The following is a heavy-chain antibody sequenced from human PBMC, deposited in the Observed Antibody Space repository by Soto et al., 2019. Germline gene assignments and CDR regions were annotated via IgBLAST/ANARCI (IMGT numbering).Heavy chain of an antibody. Sequence: PSETLSLTCTVSGGSVSSGSYYWSWIRQPPGKGLEWIGYIYYSGSTNYNPSLKSRVTISVDTSKNQFSLKLSSVTAADTAVYYCASDPNQYARGVYYYYGMDVWGQGTTVTVAS. D-gene: IGHD2-8*01. V-gene: IGHV4-61*01. J-gene: IGHJ6*02. CDR3: ASDPNQYARGVYYYYGMDV. CDR1: GGSVSSGSYY. CDR2: IYYSGST.